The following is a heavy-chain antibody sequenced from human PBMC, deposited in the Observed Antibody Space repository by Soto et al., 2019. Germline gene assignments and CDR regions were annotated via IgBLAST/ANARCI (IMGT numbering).Heavy chain of an antibody. D-gene: IGHD3-10*01. Sequence: LGESLKISCKGSGYTFTNYWIGWVRQMPGKGLEWMGIIYPGDSETRYSPSCQGQVTMSADKSISTAYLQWSSLKASDSAMYYCARKYYYGAGTLDYWGQGTLVTVSS. J-gene: IGHJ4*02. CDR2: IYPGDSET. CDR3: ARKYYYGAGTLDY. V-gene: IGHV5-51*01. CDR1: GYTFTNYW.